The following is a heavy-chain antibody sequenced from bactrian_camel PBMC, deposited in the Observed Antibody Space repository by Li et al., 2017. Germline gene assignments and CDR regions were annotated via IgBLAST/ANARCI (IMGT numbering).Heavy chain of an antibody. V-gene: IGHV3S10*01. Sequence: VQLVESGGGLVQAGSSLKLSCVASHFTFSNSRNCMGWFRQAPGKDRVGVAAIDTDGSTVYVDVVKGRFTISRDNPKGTVYLQMNSLKSEDTALYYCATACSGGYCYVESLYEYNYWGQGTQVTVS. J-gene: IGHJ4*01. D-gene: IGHD2*01. CDR3: ATACSGGYCYVESLYEYNY. CDR2: IDTDGST. CDR1: HFTFSNSRNC.